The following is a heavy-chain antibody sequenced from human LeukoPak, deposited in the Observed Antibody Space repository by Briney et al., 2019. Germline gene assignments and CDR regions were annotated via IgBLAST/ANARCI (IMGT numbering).Heavy chain of an antibody. Sequence: SETLSLTCAVYGGSFSGYYWSWIRQPPGKGLEWIGEINHSGSTNYNPSLESRVTISVDTSKNQFSLKLSSVPAADTAVYYCARCYSNYNCGWFDPWGQGTLVTVSS. CDR3: ARCYSNYNCGWFDP. D-gene: IGHD4-11*01. J-gene: IGHJ5*02. V-gene: IGHV4-34*01. CDR2: INHSGST. CDR1: GGSFSGYY.